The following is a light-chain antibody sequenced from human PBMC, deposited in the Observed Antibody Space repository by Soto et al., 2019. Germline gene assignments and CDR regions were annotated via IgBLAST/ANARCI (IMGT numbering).Light chain of an antibody. CDR3: QQRSNWPFT. V-gene: IGKV3-11*01. J-gene: IGKJ5*01. Sequence: ESVLTQSPATLSLSPGERATLSCRASQSVSSYLAWYQQKPGQAPRLLIYDAYNRATGIPARLSGSGSGTDFTLTISSLEPEDFAVYYCQQRSNWPFTFGQGTRLEIK. CDR1: QSVSSY. CDR2: DAY.